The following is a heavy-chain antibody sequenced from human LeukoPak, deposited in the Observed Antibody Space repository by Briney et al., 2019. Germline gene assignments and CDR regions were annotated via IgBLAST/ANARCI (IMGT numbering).Heavy chain of an antibody. J-gene: IGHJ5*02. V-gene: IGHV4-4*07. Sequence: SETLCLTCTVSGGSIINHYWSWIRQPAGKELEWIGRIDSRGRPNYSPSLQSRASTPIATSNTHFSLNLTSVTAADTALYFCARDVRYASGWSTPESWGQGTLVTVSS. D-gene: IGHD6-19*01. CDR3: ARDVRYASGWSTPES. CDR2: IDSRGRP. CDR1: GGSIINHY.